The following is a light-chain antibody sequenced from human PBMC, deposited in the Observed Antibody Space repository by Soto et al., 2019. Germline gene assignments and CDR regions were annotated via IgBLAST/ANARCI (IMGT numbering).Light chain of an antibody. CDR1: SSDVGGYNY. CDR3: YSYTASDIWV. CDR2: AVS. J-gene: IGLJ3*02. V-gene: IGLV2-8*01. Sequence: QSALTQPPSASGSPGQSVTISCTGTSSDVGGYNYVSWYQQLPGKAPKLLISAVSQRPSGVPDRFSGSKSGNTASLTISGLQADDEADYFCYSYTASDIWVFGGGTKVTVL.